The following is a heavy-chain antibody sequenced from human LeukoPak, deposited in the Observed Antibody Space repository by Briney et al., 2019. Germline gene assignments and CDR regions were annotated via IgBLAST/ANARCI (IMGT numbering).Heavy chain of an antibody. CDR1: GYTFTSYD. Sequence: GASVKVSCKASGYTFTSYDINWVRQATGQGLEWMGWMNPNSGNTGYAQKFQGRVTMTRNTSISTAYMELSSLRSEDTAVYYCARHDGYCSSTSCLYMDVWGKGTTVTISS. CDR2: MNPNSGNT. CDR3: ARHDGYCSSTSCLYMDV. V-gene: IGHV1-8*01. D-gene: IGHD2-2*01. J-gene: IGHJ6*03.